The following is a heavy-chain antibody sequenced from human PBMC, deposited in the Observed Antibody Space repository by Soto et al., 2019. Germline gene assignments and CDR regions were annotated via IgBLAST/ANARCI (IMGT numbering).Heavy chain of an antibody. CDR2: ITGPGRSA. CDR3: ATFYGDYAGGEFFQH. Sequence: EVQLLESGGGLVQPGGSLRLSCVFSGFTFSSYAMNWVRQAPWKGLEWVSAITGPGRSAYYADSVKGRLTISRDSSKNTLYIQMSSLRAEDTGVYYCATFYGDYAGGEFFQHWGRGTLVTVSS. J-gene: IGHJ1*01. D-gene: IGHD4-17*01. CDR1: GFTFSSYA. V-gene: IGHV3-23*01.